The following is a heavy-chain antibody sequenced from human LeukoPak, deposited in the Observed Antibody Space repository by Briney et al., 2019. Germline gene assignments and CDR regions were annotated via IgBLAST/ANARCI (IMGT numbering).Heavy chain of an antibody. J-gene: IGHJ3*02. CDR3: ARHRGYYYSGGAFDI. D-gene: IGHD3-22*01. CDR1: GGSFSGYY. CDR2: INHSGST. Sequence: SETLSLTCAVYGGSFSGYYWSWIRQPPGKGLEWIGEINHSGSTYYNPSLKSRVTISVDTSKNQFSLKLSSVTAADTAVYYCARHRGYYYSGGAFDIWGQGTMVTVSS. V-gene: IGHV4-34*01.